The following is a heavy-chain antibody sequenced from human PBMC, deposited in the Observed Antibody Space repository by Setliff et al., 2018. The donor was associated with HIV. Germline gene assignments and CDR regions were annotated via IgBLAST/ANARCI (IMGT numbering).Heavy chain of an antibody. Sequence: SLRFSCAASGFTFSSYAMHWVRQAPGKGLEWVAIISYDGSNKYYADSVKGRLTISRDNSKNTLFLQMSSLRAEDTAIYYCARGSYGSFDYWGLGTLVTVSS. D-gene: IGHD3-10*01. V-gene: IGHV3-30*04. CDR3: ARGSYGSFDY. J-gene: IGHJ4*02. CDR1: GFTFSSYA. CDR2: ISYDGSNK.